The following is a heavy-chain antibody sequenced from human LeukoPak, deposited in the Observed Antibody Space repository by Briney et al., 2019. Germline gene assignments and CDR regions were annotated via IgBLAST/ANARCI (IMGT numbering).Heavy chain of an antibody. CDR3: AREGIAAAGRGDWFDP. CDR2: IYTRGST. CDR1: GGSISSYY. V-gene: IGHV4-4*07. J-gene: IGHJ5*02. D-gene: IGHD6-13*01. Sequence: SETLSLTCTVSGGSISSYYWSWIRQPAGKGLEWIGRIYTRGSTNYNPSLKSRVTMSVDTSKNQFSLKLSSVTAADTAVYYCAREGIAAAGRGDWFDPWGQGTLVTVSS.